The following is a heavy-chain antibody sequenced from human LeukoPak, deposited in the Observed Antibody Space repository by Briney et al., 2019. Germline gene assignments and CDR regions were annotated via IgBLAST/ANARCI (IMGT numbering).Heavy chain of an antibody. CDR2: IKQDGSEK. D-gene: IGHD1-26*01. J-gene: IGHJ4*02. Sequence: GGSLTLSCAASGFTFSRYWMTWVRQAPGKGLEWVANIKQDGSEKYYVDSVKGRFTIPRDNTKNSLSLQMNSLRAEDTAAYYCARIFLGSTTLPDYWGQGTLVTVSS. CDR1: GFTFSRYW. V-gene: IGHV3-7*05. CDR3: ARIFLGSTTLPDY.